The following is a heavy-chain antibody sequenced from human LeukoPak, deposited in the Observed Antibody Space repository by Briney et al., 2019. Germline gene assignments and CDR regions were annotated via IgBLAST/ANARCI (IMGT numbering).Heavy chain of an antibody. CDR1: GGSISSYY. Sequence: SETLSLTCTVSGGSISSYYWSWIRQPPGKGLEWIGYTYYSGSTKYNPSLKSRVTISVDTSKNRFSLKLSSVTAADTAVYYCARVPPGTSHFDYWGQGTLVTVSS. J-gene: IGHJ4*02. V-gene: IGHV4-59*01. CDR2: TYYSGST. D-gene: IGHD1-7*01. CDR3: ARVPPGTSHFDY.